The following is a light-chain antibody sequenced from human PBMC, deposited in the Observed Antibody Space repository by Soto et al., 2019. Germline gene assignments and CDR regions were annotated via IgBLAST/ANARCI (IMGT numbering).Light chain of an antibody. V-gene: IGKV3-11*01. J-gene: IGKJ5*01. CDR1: QSVSSY. Sequence: DIVLTQSPATLSLSPGERATLSCRASQSVSSYLAWYQQKPGQAPRLLIYDASNRATAIPARFSGSGSGTDFTLTISSLEPEDFAVYYCQQRSNWPTFGQGTRLEIK. CDR3: QQRSNWPT. CDR2: DAS.